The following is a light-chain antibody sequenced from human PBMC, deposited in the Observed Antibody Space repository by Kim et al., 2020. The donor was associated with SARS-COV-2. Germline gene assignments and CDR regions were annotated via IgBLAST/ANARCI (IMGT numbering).Light chain of an antibody. CDR2: KAT. CDR3: QEYSRGGT. J-gene: IGKJ1*01. CDR1: QNINNW. V-gene: IGKV1-5*03. Sequence: DIQMTQSPSTLSAFVGDRVTITCRASQNINNWLAWYQKKPGKAPNLLIYKATTLESGVPSRFSGSGSGIEFTLTISSLQPDDSAAYYCQEYSRGGTFGQGTKVDIK.